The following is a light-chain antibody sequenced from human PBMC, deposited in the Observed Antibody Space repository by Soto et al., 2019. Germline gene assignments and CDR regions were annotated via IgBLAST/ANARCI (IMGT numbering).Light chain of an antibody. CDR3: QQRYINTAWT. J-gene: IGKJ1*01. V-gene: IGKV1-39*01. Sequence: IQLTQSPSSLSASVRDRVTSTCRASQSISNLLNWYQQKPGKAPKLLIYAASTLQPGVPSRFSGSGSGTDFSLTISSLQPADFATFYCQQRYINTAWTFGPGTKVEI. CDR2: AAS. CDR1: QSISNL.